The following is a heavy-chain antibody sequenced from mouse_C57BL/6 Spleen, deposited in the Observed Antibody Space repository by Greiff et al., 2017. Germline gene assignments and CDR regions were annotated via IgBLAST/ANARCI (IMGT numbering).Heavy chain of an antibody. CDR2: IDPETGGT. Sequence: VKLVESGAELVRPGASVTLSCKASGYTFTDYEMHWVKQTPVHGLEWIGAIDPETGGTAYNQKFKGKAILTADKSSSTAYMELRSLTSEDSAVYYCTRLPGYFDVWGTGTTVTVSS. CDR3: TRLPGYFDV. J-gene: IGHJ1*03. V-gene: IGHV1-15*01. CDR1: GYTFTDYE.